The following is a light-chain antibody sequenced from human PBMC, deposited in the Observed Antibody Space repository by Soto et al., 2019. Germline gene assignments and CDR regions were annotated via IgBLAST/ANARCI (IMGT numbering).Light chain of an antibody. CDR1: QSVSSNY. CDR2: GAS. J-gene: IGKJ2*01. CDR3: QQYGRSPMFT. V-gene: IGKV3-20*01. Sequence: EIVLTQSPGTLSLSPGDRATLSCRASQSVSSNYLAWYQQKPGQAPRLLIYGASRGAAGIPDRFSGSGSGTDFTLTISRLEPEDFAVYFCQQYGRSPMFTFVQGTKLEVK.